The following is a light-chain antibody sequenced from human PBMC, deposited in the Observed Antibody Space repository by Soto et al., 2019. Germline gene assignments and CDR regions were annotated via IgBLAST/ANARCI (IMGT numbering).Light chain of an antibody. V-gene: IGKV2-28*01. J-gene: IGKJ1*01. CDR1: QSLLHSNGYNY. CDR2: LGS. CDR3: MQPLQSWT. Sequence: ILMTQSPLSLPVTPGEPASISCRSSQSLLHSNGYNYLDWYLQKPGQSPQLLIYLGSNRASGVPDRFSGSGSGTDFTLKISRVEAEDVGVYYCMQPLQSWTFGQGTKVDIK.